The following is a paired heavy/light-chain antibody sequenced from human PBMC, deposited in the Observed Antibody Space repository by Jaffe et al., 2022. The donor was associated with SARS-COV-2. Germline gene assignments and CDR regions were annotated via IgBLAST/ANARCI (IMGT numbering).Light chain of an antibody. Sequence: DIVMTQSPDSLAVSLGERATINCKSSQSVLYTSNNKNFLAWYQQKPGQPPKLLIYWASTRESGVPDRFSGSGSGTDFTLTISSLQAEDVAFYYCQQYYNTPITFGQGTRLQIK. CDR1: QSVLYTSNNKNF. V-gene: IGKV4-1*01. J-gene: IGKJ5*01. CDR2: WAS. CDR3: QQYYNTPIT.
Heavy chain of an antibody. CDR1: GGSFSGYY. D-gene: IGHD3-22*01. Sequence: QVQLQQWGAGLLKPSETLSLTCAVYGGSFSGYYWSWIRQPPGKGLEWIGEINHSGSTNYNPSLKSRVTTSIDTSKRLFSMKLNSVTAADTAVYYCARKDSSGYNSNAFDNWGQGTMVTVSS. V-gene: IGHV4-34*01. CDR3: ARKDSSGYNSNAFDN. CDR2: INHSGST. J-gene: IGHJ3*02.